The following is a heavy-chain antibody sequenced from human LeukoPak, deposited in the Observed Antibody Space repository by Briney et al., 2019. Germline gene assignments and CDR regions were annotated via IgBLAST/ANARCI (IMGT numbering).Heavy chain of an antibody. Sequence: SETLSLTCTVSVGSISSNYWNWVRQPAGKGLEWRGRIDSSGYTKYNPSLESRVTMSVDTSKTQFSLKLTSVTAADTAVYYCARDSDCSFTSCYTAFDIWGQGTMVTVSS. V-gene: IGHV4-4*07. D-gene: IGHD2-2*02. CDR2: IDSSGYT. J-gene: IGHJ3*02. CDR1: VGSISSNY. CDR3: ARDSDCSFTSCYTAFDI.